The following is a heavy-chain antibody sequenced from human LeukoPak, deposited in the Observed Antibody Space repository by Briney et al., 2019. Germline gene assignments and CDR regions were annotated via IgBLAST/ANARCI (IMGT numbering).Heavy chain of an antibody. CDR1: GYTFTSYY. Sequence: ASVKVSCKASGYTFTSYYMHWVRQAPGQGLEWMGTINPSGGSTNHAQKFQGRVTITADKSTSTAYMELSSLRSEDTAVYYCARLTQNWFDPWGQGTLVTVSS. CDR2: INPSGGST. CDR3: ARLTQNWFDP. J-gene: IGHJ5*02. D-gene: IGHD2-15*01. V-gene: IGHV1-46*01.